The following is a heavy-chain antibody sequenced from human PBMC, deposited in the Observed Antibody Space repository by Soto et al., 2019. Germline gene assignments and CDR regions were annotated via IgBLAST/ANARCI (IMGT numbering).Heavy chain of an antibody. Sequence: GGSLRLSCAASGFIFSDYYMSWIRQAPGKGLEWISYISSYGDRIYYADSVKGRFTISRDNAKKSLYLQMHSLRGEDTAVYYCARQDWFDLWGQGALVTVYS. J-gene: IGHJ5*02. V-gene: IGHV3-11*01. CDR3: ARQDWFDL. CDR2: ISSYGDRI. CDR1: GFIFSDYY.